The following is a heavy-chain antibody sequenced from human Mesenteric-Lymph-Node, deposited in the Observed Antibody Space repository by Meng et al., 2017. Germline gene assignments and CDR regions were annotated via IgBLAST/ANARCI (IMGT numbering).Heavy chain of an antibody. J-gene: IGHJ4*02. CDR3: ARGNSGTYSFCY. Sequence: GESLKISCAASGFTFSSYAMSWVRQAPGKGLEWVSAISGSGGSTYYADSVKGRFTISRDNTKNTLYLQMNSLRPEDTAVYYCARGNSGTYSFCYWGQGSLVTVS. D-gene: IGHD1-26*01. CDR1: GFTFSSYA. CDR2: ISGSGGST. V-gene: IGHV3-23*01.